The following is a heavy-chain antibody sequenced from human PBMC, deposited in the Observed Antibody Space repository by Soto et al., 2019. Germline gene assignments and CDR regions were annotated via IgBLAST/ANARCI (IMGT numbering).Heavy chain of an antibody. D-gene: IGHD6-19*01. CDR1: RFTFSDYY. CDR2: ISSGGSNT. V-gene: IGHV3-11*04. Sequence: GGSLRLSCAASRFTFSDYYMSWIRQAPGKGLEWVSYISSGGSNTYYADSVKGRFTISRDNAKNTLYLQMNSLRVEDTAVYYCARETGYSSGWRQDYWGQGTLVTVSS. CDR3: ARETGYSSGWRQDY. J-gene: IGHJ4*02.